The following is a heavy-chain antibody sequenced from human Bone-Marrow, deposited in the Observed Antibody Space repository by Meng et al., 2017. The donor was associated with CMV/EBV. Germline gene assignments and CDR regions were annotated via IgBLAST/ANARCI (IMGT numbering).Heavy chain of an antibody. J-gene: IGHJ4*02. CDR1: GGSISSSSYY. CDR3: ASHQTQWAITTHFDY. Sequence: ESLKISCTVSGGSISSSSYYWGWIRQPPGKGLEWIGSIYYSGSTYYNPSLKSRVTISVDTSKNQFSLKLSSVTAADTAVYYCASHQTQWAITTHFDYWGQGTLVTVSS. V-gene: IGHV4-39*01. D-gene: IGHD4-11*01. CDR2: IYYSGST.